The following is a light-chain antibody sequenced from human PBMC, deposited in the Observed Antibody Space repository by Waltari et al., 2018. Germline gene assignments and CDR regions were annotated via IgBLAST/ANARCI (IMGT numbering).Light chain of an antibody. CDR3: SSWTDSDALKLL. Sequence: QSALTQPASVSGSPGQSITISCTGTSIDSNYVSWYQQHPGKAPQVMIYDFTDRPSGVSNRFAGSKSGNTASLTISGLQAEDEADYYCSSWTDSDALKLLFGGGTKLTVL. J-gene: IGLJ2*01. CDR1: SIDSNY. CDR2: DFT. V-gene: IGLV2-14*03.